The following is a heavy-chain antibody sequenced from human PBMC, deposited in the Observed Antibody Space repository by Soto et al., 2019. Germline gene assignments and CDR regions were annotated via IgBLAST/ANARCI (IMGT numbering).Heavy chain of an antibody. CDR3: ARAYGDYVFDY. D-gene: IGHD4-17*01. Sequence: PSETLSLTCTASGVSISPYYWSWIRQTPGTGLEWIGYIYYSGSTNYNPSLKSRVTISVDTSKNQFSLKLSSVTAADTAVYYCARAYGDYVFDYWGQGTLVTVSS. CDR2: IYYSGST. CDR1: GVSISPYY. V-gene: IGHV4-59*01. J-gene: IGHJ4*02.